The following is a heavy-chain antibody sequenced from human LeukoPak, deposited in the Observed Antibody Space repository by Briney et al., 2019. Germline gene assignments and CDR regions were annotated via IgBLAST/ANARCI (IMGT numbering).Heavy chain of an antibody. Sequence: PGGSLRLSCAASGFTFSSYEMNWVRQAPGKGLEWISTISGSASSTFYADSVKGRFSISRDNSKNMLYLQMDSLRAEDTAMYYCAKTRGVVAQNDYWGQGTLVTVSS. CDR2: ISGSASST. CDR1: GFTFSSYE. CDR3: AKTRGVVAQNDY. V-gene: IGHV3-23*01. J-gene: IGHJ4*02. D-gene: IGHD2-15*01.